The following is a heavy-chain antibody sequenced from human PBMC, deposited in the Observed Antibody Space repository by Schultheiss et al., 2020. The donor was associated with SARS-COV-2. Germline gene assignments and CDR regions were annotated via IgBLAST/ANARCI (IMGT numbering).Heavy chain of an antibody. V-gene: IGHV4-61*02. Sequence: SETLSLTCAVSGYSISSGYYWSWIRQPAGKGLEWIGRIYTSGSTNYNPSLKSRVTISVDTSKNQFSLKLSSVTAADTAVYYCARVSGTMVRGRKAGDFDYWGQGHRVTVSS. CDR2: IYTSGST. CDR3: ARVSGTMVRGRKAGDFDY. D-gene: IGHD3-10*01. J-gene: IGHJ4*02. CDR1: GYSISSGYY.